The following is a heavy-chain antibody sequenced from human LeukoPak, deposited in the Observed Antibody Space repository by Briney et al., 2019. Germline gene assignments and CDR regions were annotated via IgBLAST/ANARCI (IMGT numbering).Heavy chain of an antibody. V-gene: IGHV4-59*08. CDR3: ARQRGPFGPLGY. CDR2: VHYSGSK. J-gene: IGHJ4*02. CDR1: GDSMTANY. D-gene: IGHD3/OR15-3a*01. Sequence: SETLSLTCTVSGDSMTANYWSWIRQSPGKGLEWIAFVHYSGSKYDNPTLRGRVAISMDRPNQQVSLRLSFVSDEDTAVYYCARQRGPFGPLGYWGQGTLVTVSS.